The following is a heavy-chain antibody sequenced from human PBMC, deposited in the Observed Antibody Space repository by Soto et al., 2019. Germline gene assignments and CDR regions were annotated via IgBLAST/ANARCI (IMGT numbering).Heavy chain of an antibody. CDR1: GFTFSSYS. D-gene: IGHD3-10*01. Sequence: EVQLVESGGGLVKPGGSLRLSCAASGFTFSSYSMNWVRQAPGKGLEWVSSISSSSSYIYYADSVKGRFTISRDNAKNSLYLQMNSLRAEDTAVYYCARDESLGYYGSSDYWGQGTMVTVSA. CDR2: ISSSSSYI. J-gene: IGHJ4*02. V-gene: IGHV3-21*01. CDR3: ARDESLGYYGSSDY.